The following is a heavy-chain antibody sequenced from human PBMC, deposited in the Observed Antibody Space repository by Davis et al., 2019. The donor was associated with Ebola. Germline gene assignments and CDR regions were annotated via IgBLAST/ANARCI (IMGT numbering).Heavy chain of an antibody. V-gene: IGHV4-59*01. CDR2: IYYSGST. CDR3: ARDQSAYYYDSSGYYGVSNYFDY. J-gene: IGHJ4*02. Sequence: SETLSLTCTVSGGSISSYYWSWIRQPPGKGLEWIGYIYYSGSTNYNPSLKSRVTISVDTSKNQFSLKLSSVTAADTAVYYCARDQSAYYYDSSGYYGVSNYFDYWAREPWSPSPQ. D-gene: IGHD3-22*01. CDR1: GGSISSYY.